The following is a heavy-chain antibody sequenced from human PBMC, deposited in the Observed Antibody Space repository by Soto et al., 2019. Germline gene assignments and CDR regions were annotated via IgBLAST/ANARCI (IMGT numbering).Heavy chain of an antibody. CDR1: GGSISSYY. CDR2: IYYSGST. CDR3: ARNVAAAGTPFGY. V-gene: IGHV4-59*01. Sequence: SETLSLTCTVSGGSISSYYWSWIRQPPGKGLEWIGYIYYSGSTNYNPSLKSRVTISVDTSKNQFSLKLSSVTAADTAVYYCARNVAAAGTPFGYWGQGTLVTVS. J-gene: IGHJ4*02. D-gene: IGHD6-13*01.